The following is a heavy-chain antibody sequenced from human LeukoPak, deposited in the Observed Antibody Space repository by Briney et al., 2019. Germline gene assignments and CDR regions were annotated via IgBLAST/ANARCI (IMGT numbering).Heavy chain of an antibody. V-gene: IGHV3-11*04. CDR3: ASKVPPRYCSSTSCYPTEGDAFDI. D-gene: IGHD2-2*01. CDR2: ISGSGSTI. J-gene: IGHJ3*02. Sequence: GGSLRLSCAASGFTFSDYYMSWIRQAPGKGLEWVSYISGSGSTIYYADSVKGRFTISRDNAKNSLYLQMNSLRAEDTAVYYCASKVPPRYCSSTSCYPTEGDAFDIWGQGTMVTVSS. CDR1: GFTFSDYY.